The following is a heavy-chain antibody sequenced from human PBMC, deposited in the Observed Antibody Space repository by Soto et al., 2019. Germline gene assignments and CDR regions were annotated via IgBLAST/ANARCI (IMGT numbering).Heavy chain of an antibody. CDR3: ARNMAFGESDY. D-gene: IGHD3-10*01. CDR1: GYTFTSYG. J-gene: IGHJ4*02. V-gene: IGHV1-18*01. Sequence: EASVKVSCKASGYTFTSYGISWVRQAPGQGLEWMGWISAYNGDTNYAQKLQGRVTMTTDTSTSTAYMELRSLRSDDTAVYYCARNMAFGESDYWGQGTLVTVPS. CDR2: ISAYNGDT.